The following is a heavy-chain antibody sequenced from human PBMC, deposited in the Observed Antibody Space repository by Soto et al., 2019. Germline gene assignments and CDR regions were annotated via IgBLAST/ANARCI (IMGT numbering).Heavy chain of an antibody. CDR1: GGSISSYY. CDR3: ARFGGMERTDY. J-gene: IGHJ4*02. V-gene: IGHV4-59*01. Sequence: QVQLQESGPGLVKPSETLSLTCTVSGGSISSYYWSWIRQPPGKGLEWIGYIYYSGSTNYNPSLKSRGTISVDTSKNQFSLKLSSVTAADTAVYYCARFGGMERTDYWGQGTLVTVSS. D-gene: IGHD3-16*01. CDR2: IYYSGST.